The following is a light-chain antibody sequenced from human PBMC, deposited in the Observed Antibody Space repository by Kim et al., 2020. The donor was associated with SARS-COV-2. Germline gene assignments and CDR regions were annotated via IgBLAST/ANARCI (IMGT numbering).Light chain of an antibody. CDR1: NIGSKS. CDR3: PVWDSSSDHRV. V-gene: IGLV3-21*04. J-gene: IGLJ3*02. CDR2: YDS. Sequence: SYELTQPPSVSVAPGKTARITCGGNNIGSKSVHWYQQKPGQAPVLVIYYDSDRPSGIPERFSGSNSGNTATLTISRVEAGDEADYYCPVWDSSSDHRVFGGGTQLTVL.